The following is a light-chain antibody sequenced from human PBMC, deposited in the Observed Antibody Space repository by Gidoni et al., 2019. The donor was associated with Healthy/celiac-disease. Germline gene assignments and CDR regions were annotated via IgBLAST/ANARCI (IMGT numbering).Light chain of an antibody. V-gene: IGKV1-39*01. CDR1: QSISSY. CDR3: QQSYSTPPYT. Sequence: DIQMTQSPSSLSASVGDRVTITCRASQSISSYLNWYQQKPGKAPKLLIYAASSLQSGVPSRFSGSGSGTDFPLTISSLPPEDFATYYCQQSYSTPPYTFGQGTKLEIK. J-gene: IGKJ2*01. CDR2: AAS.